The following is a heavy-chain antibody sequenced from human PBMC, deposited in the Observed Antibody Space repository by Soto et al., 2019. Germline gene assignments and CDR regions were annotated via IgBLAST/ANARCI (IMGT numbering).Heavy chain of an antibody. J-gene: IGHJ4*02. CDR3: ARTPPSPLNYYDSSGYQSAFDY. V-gene: IGHV1-3*01. CDR1: GYTFTSYA. D-gene: IGHD3-22*01. CDR2: INAGNGNT. Sequence: ASVKVSCKASGYTFTSYAMHWVRQAPGQRLEWMGWINAGNGNTKYSQKFQGRVTITRDTSASTAYMELSSLRSEDTAVYYCARTPPSPLNYYDSSGYQSAFDYWGQGTLVTVSS.